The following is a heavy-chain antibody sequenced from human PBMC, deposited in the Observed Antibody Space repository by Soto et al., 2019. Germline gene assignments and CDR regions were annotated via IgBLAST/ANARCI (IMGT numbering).Heavy chain of an antibody. CDR1: GFMFSAYW. V-gene: IGHV3-7*01. Sequence: PGGSLRLSCAASGFMFSAYWMSWVRQAPGKGLEWVANILGDGGKIYYVDSVKGRFTISRDNAKRSLYLQMNSLRAEDTAVYYCARDFYGGYTYGPGDYWGQGALVTVSS. J-gene: IGHJ4*02. D-gene: IGHD5-18*01. CDR3: ARDFYGGYTYGPGDY. CDR2: ILGDGGKI.